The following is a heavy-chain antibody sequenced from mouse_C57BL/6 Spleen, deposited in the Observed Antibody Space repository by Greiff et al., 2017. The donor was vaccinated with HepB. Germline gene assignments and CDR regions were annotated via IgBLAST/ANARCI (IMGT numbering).Heavy chain of an antibody. Sequence: QVQLQQPGAELVKPGASVKMSCKASGYTFTSYWITWVKQRPGQGLEWIGDIYPGSGRTNSNGKFKRKATLTVDTSTSTAYMQLSSLTSEDSAVYYCARRDYGGSAPGAMDYWGQGTSVTVSS. CDR1: GYTFTSYW. CDR3: ARRDYGGSAPGAMDY. D-gene: IGHD1-1*01. CDR2: IYPGSGRT. J-gene: IGHJ4*01. V-gene: IGHV1-55*01.